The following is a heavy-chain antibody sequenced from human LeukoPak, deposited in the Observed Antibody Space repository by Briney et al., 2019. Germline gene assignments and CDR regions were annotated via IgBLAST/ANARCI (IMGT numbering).Heavy chain of an antibody. CDR2: ISSNSSYI. J-gene: IGHJ5*02. Sequence: GGSLRLSCAASGFTFSSYSMNWVRQAPGKGLEWVSSISSNSSYIYYADSVKGRFTISRDNAKNSLYLQMNSLRAEDTAVYYCARDRHEYTTCWFDPWGQGTLVTVSS. CDR3: ARDRHEYTTCWFDP. CDR1: GFTFSSYS. V-gene: IGHV3-21*01. D-gene: IGHD6-6*01.